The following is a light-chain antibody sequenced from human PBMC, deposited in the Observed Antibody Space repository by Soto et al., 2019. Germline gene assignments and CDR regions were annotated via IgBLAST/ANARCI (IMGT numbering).Light chain of an antibody. CDR2: GAS. J-gene: IGKJ1*01. CDR1: QSISSW. V-gene: IGKV1-5*01. CDR3: QQHNGYSERM. Sequence: DIQMTQSPSTLSASVGDSVTITCRASQSISSWLAWYQQKPGKAPKLLIYGASSLASGVPSRFSGSGSGTEFTLTISSLQPDDFANYYCQQHNGYSERMFGQGTKVEV.